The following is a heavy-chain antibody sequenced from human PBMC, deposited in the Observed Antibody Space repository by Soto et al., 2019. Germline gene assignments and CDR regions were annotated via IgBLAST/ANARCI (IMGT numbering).Heavy chain of an antibody. CDR3: AKDEVSPRPFDY. V-gene: IGHV3-30*18. CDR2: ISYDGSNK. CDR1: GFTFSTYG. Sequence: QVQLVESGGGVVQPGRSLRLSCAASGFTFSTYGMHWVRQAPGKGLEWVAVISYDGSNKFYADSVKGRFSISRDNSKNTLYLQMNSLRAEDTAVYYCAKDEVSPRPFDYWGQGILVTVSS. J-gene: IGHJ4*02.